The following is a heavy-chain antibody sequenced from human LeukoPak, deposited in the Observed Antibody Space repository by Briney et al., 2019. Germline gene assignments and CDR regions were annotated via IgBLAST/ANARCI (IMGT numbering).Heavy chain of an antibody. Sequence: SETLSLTCTVSGGSISIYYWSWIRQPPGKGLEWIGYIYYSGSTNYNPSLKSRVTISVDTSKNQFSLKLSSVTAADTAVYYCARTYYDFWSGHRYYFDYWGQGTLVTVCS. CDR1: GGSISIYY. CDR2: IYYSGST. D-gene: IGHD3-3*01. CDR3: ARTYYDFWSGHRYYFDY. J-gene: IGHJ4*02. V-gene: IGHV4-59*01.